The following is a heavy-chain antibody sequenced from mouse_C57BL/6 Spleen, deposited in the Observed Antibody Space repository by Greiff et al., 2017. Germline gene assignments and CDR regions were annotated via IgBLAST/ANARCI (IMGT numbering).Heavy chain of an antibody. J-gene: IGHJ2*01. CDR2: IDPSDSYT. V-gene: IGHV1-59*01. CDR1: GYTFTSYW. D-gene: IGHD2-3*01. CDR3: ARLKVYDFDD. Sequence: QVQLQQPGAELVRPGTSVKLSCKASGYTFTSYWMHWVKQRPGQGLEWIGVIDPSDSYTNYNQKFKGKATLTVDTSSSTAYMQLSSLTSEDSAVYYCARLKVYDFDDWGQGTTLTVSS.